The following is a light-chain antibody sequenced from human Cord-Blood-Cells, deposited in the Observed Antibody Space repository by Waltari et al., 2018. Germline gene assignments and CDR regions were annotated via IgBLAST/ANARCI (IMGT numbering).Light chain of an antibody. CDR1: SSDVGGSNY. Sequence: QSALTQPRSVSGSPGQSVTIPCPGTSSDVGGSNYVLWYQQHPGKAPKLMIYDVSKRPSVVPDRFSGSKSGNTASLTSSGLQAEDEADYYCCSYAGSYTWVFGGGTKLTVL. CDR3: CSYAGSYTWV. CDR2: DVS. J-gene: IGLJ3*02. V-gene: IGLV2-11*01.